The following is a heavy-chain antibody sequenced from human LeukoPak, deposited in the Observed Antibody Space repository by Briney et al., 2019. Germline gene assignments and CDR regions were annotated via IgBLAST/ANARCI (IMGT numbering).Heavy chain of an antibody. CDR2: ISVFNGNT. J-gene: IGHJ4*02. CDR1: GYTISNYA. V-gene: IGHV1-18*01. CDR3: ASDRIGGTYYDY. Sequence: ASVKVSCKASGYTISNYAFTWVRQAPGQGLEWMGWISVFNGNTKYAQKLQGRVTMTTDTSTSTAYMELRSLTSDDTAVYYCASDRIGGTYYDYWGQGTLVTVSS. D-gene: IGHD1-26*01.